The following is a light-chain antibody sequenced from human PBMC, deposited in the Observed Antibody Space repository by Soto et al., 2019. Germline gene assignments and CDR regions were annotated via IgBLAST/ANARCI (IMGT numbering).Light chain of an antibody. J-gene: IGLJ1*01. CDR2: SNN. CDR1: SSNIGSNT. V-gene: IGLV1-44*01. Sequence: QSVLTQPPSASGTPGQRVTISCSGSSSNIGSNTVNWYQQLPGTAPKLLIYSNNQRPSGVPDRFSGSKSGTSASLAISGLQSEDEADYYCAAWDDSLNAYVFGTGTEVNV. CDR3: AAWDDSLNAYV.